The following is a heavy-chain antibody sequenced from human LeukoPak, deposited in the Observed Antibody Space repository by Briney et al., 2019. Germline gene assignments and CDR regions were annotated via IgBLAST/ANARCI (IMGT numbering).Heavy chain of an antibody. Sequence: PSETLSLTCAVSGGSISSSNWWSWVRQPPGKGLEWIGEIYHSGSTNYNPSLKSRVTISVDKSKNQFSLKLSSVTAADTAVYYCAKWGDLWFGDDWDAFDIWGQGTMVTVSS. CDR3: AKWGDLWFGDDWDAFDI. CDR1: GGSISSSNW. D-gene: IGHD3-10*01. CDR2: IYHSGST. J-gene: IGHJ3*02. V-gene: IGHV4-4*02.